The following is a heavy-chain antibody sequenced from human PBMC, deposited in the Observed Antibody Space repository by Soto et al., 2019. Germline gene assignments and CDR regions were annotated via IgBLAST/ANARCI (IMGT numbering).Heavy chain of an antibody. CDR1: GGSFSGYY. J-gene: IGHJ4*02. CDR2: INHSGST. CDR3: ARSVYDYIWGSYRPRWYFDY. Sequence: PSGTLSPTCAVYGGSFSGYYWGWIPQPPGEGVEWIGEINHSGSTNYNPSLKSRVTISVDTSKNQFSLKLSSVTAADTAVYYCARSVYDYIWGSYRPRWYFDYWGQGTLVTVSS. V-gene: IGHV4-34*01. D-gene: IGHD3-16*02.